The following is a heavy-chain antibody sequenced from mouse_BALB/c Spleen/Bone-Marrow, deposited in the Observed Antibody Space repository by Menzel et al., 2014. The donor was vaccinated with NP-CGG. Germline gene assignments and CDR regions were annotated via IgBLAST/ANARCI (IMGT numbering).Heavy chain of an antibody. D-gene: IGHD2-3*01. CDR2: IRSKSNNYAT. CDR3: VKSDGYFFDY. V-gene: IGHV10-1*02. J-gene: IGHJ2*03. Sequence: DVMLVESGGGLVQPKGSLKLSCAASGFTFNTYAMNWVRQAPGKGLEWVARIRSKSNNYATYYADSVKDRFTISRDDSQSKLFLQMNNLKTEGTAVYYCVKSDGYFFDYWGQGTSLTVSS. CDR1: GFTFNTYA.